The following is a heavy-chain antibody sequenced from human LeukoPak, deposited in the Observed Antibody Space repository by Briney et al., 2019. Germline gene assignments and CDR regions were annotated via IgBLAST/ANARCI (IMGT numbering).Heavy chain of an antibody. D-gene: IGHD2-21*01. CDR3: ASELKDNCGRYYCGMDV. Sequence: GGSLRLSCAASGFTVSSNYMSWVRQAPGKGLEWVSIIYTGGSTYYADSVKGRFTISRDNSKNTLYLQMNSLRAEDTAVYYCASELKDNCGRYYCGMDVWGQGTTVTVSS. CDR1: GFTVSSNY. CDR2: IYTGGST. J-gene: IGHJ6*02. V-gene: IGHV3-53*01.